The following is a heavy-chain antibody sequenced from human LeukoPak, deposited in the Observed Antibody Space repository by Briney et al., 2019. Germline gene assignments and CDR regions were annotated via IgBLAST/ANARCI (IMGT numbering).Heavy chain of an antibody. CDR2: ISSSSSYI. Sequence: GGSLRLSCAASGFTFSSYSMNWVRQAPGKGLEWVSSISSSSSYIYYADSVKGRFTISRDNAKNSLYLQMNSLRAEDTAVYYCARDYGSGSYSLDYWGQETLVTVSS. J-gene: IGHJ4*02. CDR1: GFTFSSYS. V-gene: IGHV3-21*01. CDR3: ARDYGSGSYSLDY. D-gene: IGHD3-10*01.